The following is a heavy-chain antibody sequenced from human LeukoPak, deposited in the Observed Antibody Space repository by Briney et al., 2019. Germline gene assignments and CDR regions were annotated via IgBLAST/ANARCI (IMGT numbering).Heavy chain of an antibody. V-gene: IGHV3-21*01. J-gene: IGHJ4*02. CDR3: AREWIAAAPFDY. Sequence: GGSLRLSCAASGFTFSSYTINWVRQAPGKGLEWVSSISGSSYYIYYADSVRGRFTISRDNSKNTLYLQMNSLRAEDTAVYYCAREWIAAAPFDYWGQGTLVTVSS. CDR1: GFTFSSYT. D-gene: IGHD6-13*01. CDR2: ISGSSYYI.